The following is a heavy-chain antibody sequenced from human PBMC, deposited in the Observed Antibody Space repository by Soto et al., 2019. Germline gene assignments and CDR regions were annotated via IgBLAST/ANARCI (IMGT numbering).Heavy chain of an antibody. CDR2: ISAYNGNT. J-gene: IGHJ5*02. CDR1: GYTFTSYG. CDR3: ARDPRYYDFWSGYPGFDP. Sequence: QVQLVQSGAEVKKPGASVKVSCKASGYTFTSYGISWVRQAPGQGLEWMGWISAYNGNTNYAQKLQGRVTMTTDTSTSTAYTELRSLRSDDTAVYYCARDPRYYDFWSGYPGFDPWGQGTLVTVSS. V-gene: IGHV1-18*01. D-gene: IGHD3-3*01.